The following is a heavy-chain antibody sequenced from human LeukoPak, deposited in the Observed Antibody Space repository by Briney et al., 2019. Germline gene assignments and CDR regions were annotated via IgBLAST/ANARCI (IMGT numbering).Heavy chain of an antibody. V-gene: IGHV1-69*04. CDR3: ARDNLWFNY. Sequence: SVKVSCKASGGTFYSYAFSWVRQAPGQGLEWMGRIIPILDIANYVQKFQGRITITADKSSSTAYMELSSLRSEDTAVYYCARDNLWFNYWGQGTLVTVSS. J-gene: IGHJ4*02. D-gene: IGHD3-10*01. CDR2: IIPILDIA. CDR1: GGTFYSYA.